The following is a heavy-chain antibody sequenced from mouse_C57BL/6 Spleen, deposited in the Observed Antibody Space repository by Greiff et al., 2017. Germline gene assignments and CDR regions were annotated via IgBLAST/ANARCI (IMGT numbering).Heavy chain of an antibody. CDR1: GYTFTSYW. CDR2: IDPSDSYT. D-gene: IGHD4-1*01. CDR3: ARGVTGTDY. J-gene: IGHJ2*01. V-gene: IGHV1-50*01. Sequence: VKLQQPGAELVKPGASVKLSCKASGYTFTSYWMQWVKQRPGQGLEWIGEIDPSDSYTNYNQKFKGKATLTVETSSSTAYMQLSSLTSEDSAVYYCARGVTGTDYWGQGTTLTVSS.